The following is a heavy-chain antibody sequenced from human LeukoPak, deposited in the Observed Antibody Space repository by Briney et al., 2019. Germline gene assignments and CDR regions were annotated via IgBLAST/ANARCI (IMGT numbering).Heavy chain of an antibody. CDR3: ARSSYGAGSKPYWVDY. CDR2: YSGST. CDR1: SGSISSSSYY. Sequence: SETLSLTCTVSSGSISSSSYYWAWIRQPPGKGLEYIGSYSGSTYYNPSLKSRVTISVDTSKKQFSLKLSSVTAADTAVYYCARSSYGAGSKPYWVDYWGQGTLVTVSS. D-gene: IGHD3-10*01. V-gene: IGHV4-39*01. J-gene: IGHJ4*02.